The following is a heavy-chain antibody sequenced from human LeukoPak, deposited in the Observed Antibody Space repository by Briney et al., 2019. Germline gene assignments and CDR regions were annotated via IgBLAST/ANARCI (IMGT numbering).Heavy chain of an antibody. Sequence: PGGSLRLSCAASGFTFSSYAMSWVRQAPGKGLEWVTAISGSGGSTYYADSVKGRFTISRDNSKNTLYLQMNSLRAEDTAVYYCAKDTGGVVRAFDIWGQGTMVTVSS. CDR1: GFTFSSYA. D-gene: IGHD1-26*01. V-gene: IGHV3-23*01. CDR3: AKDTGGVVRAFDI. J-gene: IGHJ3*02. CDR2: ISGSGGST.